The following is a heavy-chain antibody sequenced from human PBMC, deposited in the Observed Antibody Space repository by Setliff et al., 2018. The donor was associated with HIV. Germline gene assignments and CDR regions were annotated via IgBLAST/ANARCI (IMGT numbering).Heavy chain of an antibody. CDR2: MHYSGTT. Sequence: SETLSLTCTVSGGSISSSSYFWGWIRQSPGKGLEWIGTMHYSGTTYYNLSLKSRVTISVDTSKNQFSLKVSSVTAADTAVYYCARDTGKSSGLDYWGQGTLVTVSS. CDR1: GGSISSSSYF. V-gene: IGHV4-39*07. J-gene: IGHJ4*02. D-gene: IGHD3-22*01. CDR3: ARDTGKSSGLDY.